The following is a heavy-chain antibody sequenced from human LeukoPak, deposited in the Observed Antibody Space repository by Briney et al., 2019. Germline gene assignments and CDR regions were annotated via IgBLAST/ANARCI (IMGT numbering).Heavy chain of an antibody. CDR3: ARRNGWSIDY. D-gene: IGHD6-19*01. CDR1: GFTFGTYA. J-gene: IGHJ4*02. V-gene: IGHV3-64*01. Sequence: PGGSLRLSCAASGFTFGTYALHWVRQAPGKGLEYVSGISSHGDSTYYGNSVKGRFTISRDNSKNTLYLQMGSLRAEDMAVYYCARRNGWSIDYWGQGTLVTVS. CDR2: ISSHGDST.